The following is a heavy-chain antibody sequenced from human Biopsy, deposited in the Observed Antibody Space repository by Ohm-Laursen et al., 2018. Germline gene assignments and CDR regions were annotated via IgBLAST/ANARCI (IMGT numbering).Heavy chain of an antibody. CDR1: GRSISNNNYY. CDR3: ARDYDTSGYYYVS. Sequence: SETLSLTCTVSGRSISNNNYYWGWIRQPPGKGLEWIGSIFYRGSTHYKPSLKSRVNISVDTSKNQLSLKLTSVTAADTAVYYCARDYDTSGYYYVSWGQGTLVTVSS. J-gene: IGHJ5*02. D-gene: IGHD3-22*01. V-gene: IGHV4-39*01. CDR2: IFYRGST.